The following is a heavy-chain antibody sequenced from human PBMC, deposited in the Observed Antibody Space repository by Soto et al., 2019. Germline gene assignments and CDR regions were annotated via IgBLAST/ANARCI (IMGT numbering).Heavy chain of an antibody. CDR2: ISYDGSNK. V-gene: IGHV3-30-3*01. CDR3: ARRSAAGSQYFDY. CDR1: GFTFSSYA. Sequence: GGSLRLSCAASGFTFSSYAMHWVRQAPGKGLEWVAVISYDGSNKYYADSVKGRFTISRDNSKNTLYLQMNSLRAEDTAVYYCARRSAAGSQYFDYWGQGTLVTVSS. D-gene: IGHD6-13*01. J-gene: IGHJ4*02.